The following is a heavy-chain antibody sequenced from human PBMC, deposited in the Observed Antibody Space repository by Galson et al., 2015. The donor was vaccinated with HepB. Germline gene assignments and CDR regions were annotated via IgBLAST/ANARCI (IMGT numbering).Heavy chain of an antibody. CDR3: ATLGDSSGCYQAYFDY. CDR1: GYTFTSYY. J-gene: IGHJ4*02. Sequence: SVKVSCKASGYTFTSYYMHWVRQAPGQGLEWMGIINPSGGSTSYAQKFQGRVTMTRDTSTSTVYMELSSLRSEDTAVYYCATLGDSSGCYQAYFDYWGQGTLVTVSS. CDR2: INPSGGST. D-gene: IGHD3-22*01. V-gene: IGHV1-46*01.